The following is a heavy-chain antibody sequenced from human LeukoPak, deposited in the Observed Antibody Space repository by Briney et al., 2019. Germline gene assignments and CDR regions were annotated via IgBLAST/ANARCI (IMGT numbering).Heavy chain of an antibody. CDR3: AKDYGSGWYGPFDY. Sequence: PGGSLRLSCAASGFTFSSYGMHWVRQAPGKGLEWVAFIRYDGSNKYYADSVKGRFTISRDNSKNTLYLQMNSLRAEDTAVYYCAKDYGSGWYGPFDYWGQGTLVTVSS. J-gene: IGHJ4*02. CDR2: IRYDGSNK. CDR1: GFTFSSYG. V-gene: IGHV3-30*02. D-gene: IGHD6-19*01.